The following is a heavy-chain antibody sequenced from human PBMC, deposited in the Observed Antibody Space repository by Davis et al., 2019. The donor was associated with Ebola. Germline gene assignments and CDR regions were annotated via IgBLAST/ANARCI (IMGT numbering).Heavy chain of an antibody. Sequence: GGSLRLSCVADGFTFDKYGMTWVRQAPGKGLECVSGTSGSGGATYYADSVRGRFTISRDNSKNTLHLQMNSLRVEDTAIYYCAKDTSNVWFDVWGQGTMVTVSS. CDR1: GFTFDKYG. V-gene: IGHV3-23*01. CDR2: TSGSGGAT. J-gene: IGHJ3*01. CDR3: AKDTSNVWFDV. D-gene: IGHD6-19*01.